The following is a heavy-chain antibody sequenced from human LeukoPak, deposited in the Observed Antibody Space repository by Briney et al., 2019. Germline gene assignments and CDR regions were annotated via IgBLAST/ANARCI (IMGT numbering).Heavy chain of an antibody. D-gene: IGHD2-2*01. J-gene: IGHJ4*02. Sequence: PSETLSLTCTVSGGSISSYYWNWIRQPPGKGLEWIGYIYYSGSTNYNPSLKSRVTISIDTSKNQFSLKLSSVTAADTAVYYCARALGYCSSTSCSPGGFDYWGQGTLVTVSS. V-gene: IGHV4-59*08. CDR1: GGSISSYY. CDR2: IYYSGST. CDR3: ARALGYCSSTSCSPGGFDY.